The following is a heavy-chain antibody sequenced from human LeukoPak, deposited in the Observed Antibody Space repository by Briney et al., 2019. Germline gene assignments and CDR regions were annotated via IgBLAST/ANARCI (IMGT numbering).Heavy chain of an antibody. CDR3: ARDYVFAFDY. V-gene: IGHV3-48*01. D-gene: IGHD3-10*02. CDR2: ISHSGGAE. CDR1: GFRFSTYS. Sequence: GGSLRLSCAASGFRFSTYSMNWVRQAPGKGLQWISYISHSGGAEHYTDSVKGRFTISRDNAKNALYLQMNSLRAEDTAVYFCARDYVFAFDYWSQGTLVTVSS. J-gene: IGHJ4*02.